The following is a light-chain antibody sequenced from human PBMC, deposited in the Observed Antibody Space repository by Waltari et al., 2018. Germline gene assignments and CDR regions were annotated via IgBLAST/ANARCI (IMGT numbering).Light chain of an antibody. CDR3: YSSAMSAFVV. CDR1: SRDIGSYNL. CDR2: EVT. Sequence: QSALTQPASVSGSPGQSLTLPCTGTSRDIGSYNLLSLYQHHPGKAPKLILYEVTKRPSGVSDRFSGSKSGNTASLTISGLQAEDDADYYCYSSAMSAFVVFGGGTKLTVL. J-gene: IGLJ3*02. V-gene: IGLV2-23*02.